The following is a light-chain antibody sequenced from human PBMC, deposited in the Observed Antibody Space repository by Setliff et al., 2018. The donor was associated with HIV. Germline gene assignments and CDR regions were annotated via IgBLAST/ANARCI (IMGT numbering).Light chain of an antibody. J-gene: IGLJ2*01. CDR1: SSNVGKYDL. CDR2: EVS. V-gene: IGLV2-23*02. Sequence: QSALTQPVSVSGSPGQSITISCTGNSSNVGKYDLVAWYRQHPGKAPELTIYEVSKRPAGVSKRFSGSKAGNAASLTISGLQSEDEADYYCCSYAGSYTLLFGGGTK. CDR3: CSYAGSYTLL.